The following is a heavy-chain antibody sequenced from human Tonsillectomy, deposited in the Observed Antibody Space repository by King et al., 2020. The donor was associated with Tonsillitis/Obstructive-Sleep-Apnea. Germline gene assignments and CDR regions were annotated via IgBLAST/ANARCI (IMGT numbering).Heavy chain of an antibody. V-gene: IGHV1-18*01. CDR3: AKLVVPAAKNYYYYYMDV. CDR2: ISAYNGNT. J-gene: IGHJ6*03. Sequence: QLVQSGAEVKKPGASVKVSCKTSGYTFTSYGISWVRQAPGQGLEWMGWISAYNGNTNYAQKLQGRVTMTTDTSTSTAYMELRSLRSDDTAVYYFAKLVVPAAKNYYYYYMDVWGKGTTDTVSS. CDR1: GYTFTSYG. D-gene: IGHD2-2*01.